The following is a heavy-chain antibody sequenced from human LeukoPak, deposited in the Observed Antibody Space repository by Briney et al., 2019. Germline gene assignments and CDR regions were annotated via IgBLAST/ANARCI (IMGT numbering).Heavy chain of an antibody. Sequence: SETLSLTCTVSGGSISSSSYYWGWIRQPPGKGLEWIGSIYHSGSTYYNPSLKSRVTISVDTSKNQFSLKLSSVTAADTAVYYCARAERWLQTFDYWGQGTLVTVSS. CDR3: ARAERWLQTFDY. CDR2: IYHSGST. CDR1: GGSISSSSYY. D-gene: IGHD5-24*01. V-gene: IGHV4-39*07. J-gene: IGHJ4*02.